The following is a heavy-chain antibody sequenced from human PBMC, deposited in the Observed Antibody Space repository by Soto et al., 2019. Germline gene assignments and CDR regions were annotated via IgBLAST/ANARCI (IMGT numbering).Heavy chain of an antibody. D-gene: IGHD3-10*01. CDR1: GGSISSSSYY. CDR3: ARHLGGYYYYGMDV. Sequence: SLTCTVSGGSISSSSYYWGWIRQPPGKGLEWIGSISYSGSTYYNPSLKSRVTISVDTSKNQFSLKLSSVTAADTAVYYCARHLGGYYYYGMDVWGQGTTVTVSS. V-gene: IGHV4-39*01. J-gene: IGHJ6*02. CDR2: ISYSGST.